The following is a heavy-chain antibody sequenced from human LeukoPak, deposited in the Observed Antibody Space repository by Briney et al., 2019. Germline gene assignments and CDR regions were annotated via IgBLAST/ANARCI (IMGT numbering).Heavy chain of an antibody. D-gene: IGHD4-17*01. CDR2: IYHSGST. V-gene: IGHV4-31*03. Sequence: SETLSLTCTVSGGSISSGGYYWSWIRQHPGKGLEWIGYIYHSGSTYYNPSLKSRVTISVDTSKNQFSLKLSSVTAADTAVYYCAREGYGDAPFDYWGQGTLVTVSS. J-gene: IGHJ4*02. CDR3: AREGYGDAPFDY. CDR1: GGSISSGGYY.